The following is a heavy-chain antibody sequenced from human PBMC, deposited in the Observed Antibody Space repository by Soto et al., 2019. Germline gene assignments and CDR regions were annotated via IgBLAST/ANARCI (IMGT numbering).Heavy chain of an antibody. D-gene: IGHD4-4*01. CDR2: ISYDGSNK. J-gene: IGHJ6*02. V-gene: IGHV3-30*03. CDR1: GFTFSSYG. Sequence: PGGSLRLSCAASGFTFSSYGMHWVRQAPGKGLEWVAVISYDGSNKYYADSVKDRFTISRDNSKNTLYLQMNSLRAEDTAVYYCAASLNSNYGFGLLYYYYGMDVWGQGTTVTVSS. CDR3: AASLNSNYGFGLLYYYYGMDV.